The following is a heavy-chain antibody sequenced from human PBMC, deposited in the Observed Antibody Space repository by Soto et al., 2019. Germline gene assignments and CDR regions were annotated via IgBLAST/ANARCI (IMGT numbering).Heavy chain of an antibody. J-gene: IGHJ5*02. D-gene: IGHD3-10*01. CDR3: ARKGLGRGDIVNWFDP. CDR1: GGTFSGYY. Sequence: SETLSLTCAVYGGTFSGYYWSWIRQPPGKGLEWIGYIYYSGSTNYNPSLKSRVTISVDTSKNQFSLKLSSVTAADTAMYYCARKGLGRGDIVNWFDPWGQGTLVTVSS. CDR2: IYYSGST. V-gene: IGHV4-59*01.